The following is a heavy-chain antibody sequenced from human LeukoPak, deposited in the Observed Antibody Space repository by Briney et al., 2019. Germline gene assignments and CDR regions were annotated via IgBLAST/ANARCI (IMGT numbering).Heavy chain of an antibody. V-gene: IGHV4-38-2*01. D-gene: IGHD6-19*01. CDR2: IYHSGST. CDR1: GYSISSGYY. Sequence: PSETLSLTCAVSGYSISSGYYWGWIRQPPGKGLEWIGSIYHSGSTYYNPSLKSGVTISVDTSKNQFSLKLSSVTAADTAVYNCARGIAVAGFDYWGQGTLVTVSS. CDR3: ARGIAVAGFDY. J-gene: IGHJ4*02.